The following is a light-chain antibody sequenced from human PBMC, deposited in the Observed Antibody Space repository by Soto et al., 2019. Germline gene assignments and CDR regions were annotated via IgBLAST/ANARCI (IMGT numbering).Light chain of an antibody. V-gene: IGLV1-44*01. CDR2: SNN. Sequence: QSVLPQPPSASGTPGQRVTISCSGSNSNIGSNTVHWYQHRPGTAPKLLIYSNNQRPSGVPDRFSGSKSGASASLAISGLQSEDEADYYCATWDDRLNALLFGGGTKLTVL. CDR3: ATWDDRLNALL. CDR1: NSNIGSNT. J-gene: IGLJ2*01.